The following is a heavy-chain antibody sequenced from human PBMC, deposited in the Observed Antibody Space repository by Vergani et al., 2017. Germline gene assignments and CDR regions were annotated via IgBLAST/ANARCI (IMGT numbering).Heavy chain of an antibody. CDR2: LRYDGTTK. Sequence: QVQLVESGGGVVQPGGSLRLSCAASGFSFGSYGMHWVRVRQAPGKGLEWLAYLRYDGTTKQYADSVKGRFTISRDNSKNTLYLQMNSLRAEDTAVYYCAKPFWGPLSPLHYYGMDVWGQGTTVTVSS. J-gene: IGHJ6*02. CDR3: AKPFWGPLSPLHYYGMDV. D-gene: IGHD2/OR15-2a*01. V-gene: IGHV3-30*02. CDR1: GFSFGSYG.